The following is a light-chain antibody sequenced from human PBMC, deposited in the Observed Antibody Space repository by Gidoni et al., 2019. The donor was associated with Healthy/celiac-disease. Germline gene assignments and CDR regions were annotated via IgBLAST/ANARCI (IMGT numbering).Light chain of an antibody. CDR2: EVS. CDR1: SSDVGGYNY. J-gene: IGLJ1*01. Sequence: QSALPQPASVSGSPGQSITISCTGTSSDVGGYNYVAWYQQHPGKAPKLMIYEVSNRPPGVSNRFSGSKSGNTASLTISGLQAEDEADYYCSSYTSSSILYVFGTGTKVTVL. CDR3: SSYTSSSILYV. V-gene: IGLV2-14*01.